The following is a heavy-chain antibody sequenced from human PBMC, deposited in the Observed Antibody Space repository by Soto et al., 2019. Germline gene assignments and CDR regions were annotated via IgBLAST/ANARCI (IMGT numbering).Heavy chain of an antibody. CDR2: ISAYNGNT. J-gene: IGHJ4*02. V-gene: IGHV1-18*01. Sequence: ASVKVSCKASGYTFTSYGISWVRQAPGQGLEWMGWISAYNGNTNYAQKLQGRVTMTTDTSTSTAYMELRSLRSDDTAVYYCARETTSELGFWSGYIVGSLRPPYFDYWGQGTLVTVSS. CDR1: GYTFTSYG. CDR3: ARETTSELGFWSGYIVGSLRPPYFDY. D-gene: IGHD3-3*01.